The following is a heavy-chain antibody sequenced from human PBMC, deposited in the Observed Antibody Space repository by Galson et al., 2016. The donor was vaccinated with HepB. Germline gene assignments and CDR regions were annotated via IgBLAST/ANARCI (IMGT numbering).Heavy chain of an antibody. CDR2: IYSGGST. CDR1: GFTVSSNY. D-gene: IGHD3-3*01. Sequence: SLRLSCAASGFTVSSNYMSWVRQAPGKGLEWVSGIYSGGSTYYADSVKGRFTISRDNSKSTLDLQMNSLRVGDTAVYYCARARASFGVATAYNWFDPWGQGALVTVSS. CDR3: ARARASFGVATAYNWFDP. V-gene: IGHV3-66*01. J-gene: IGHJ5*02.